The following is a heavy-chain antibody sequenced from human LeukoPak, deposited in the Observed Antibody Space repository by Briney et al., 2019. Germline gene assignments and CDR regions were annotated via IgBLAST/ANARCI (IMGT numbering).Heavy chain of an antibody. J-gene: IGHJ6*02. D-gene: IGHD6-13*01. V-gene: IGHV3-74*01. CDR2: INSDGSST. CDR1: AFTFSSYW. Sequence: GGSLRLSCACSAFTFSSYWMHWVRQAPGKGLVWVSRINSDGSSTSYADSVKGRFTISRDNAKNTLYLQMNSLRAEDTAVYYCARAGIAAAGKYYYYGMDVWGQGTTVTVSS. CDR3: ARAGIAAAGKYYYYGMDV.